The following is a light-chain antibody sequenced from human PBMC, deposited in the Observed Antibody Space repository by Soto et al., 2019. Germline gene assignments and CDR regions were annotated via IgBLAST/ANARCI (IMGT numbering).Light chain of an antibody. CDR2: GAS. CDR1: QSVSSY. Sequence: EIVLTQSPATLSLSPGERATLSCRASQSVSSYLAWYQQKPGQPPRLLIFGASSRATGIPDRFSGSGSGTDFTLTINRLEPEDFAVYFCQQYGSSPLTFGAGTKV. J-gene: IGKJ4*01. V-gene: IGKV3-20*01. CDR3: QQYGSSPLT.